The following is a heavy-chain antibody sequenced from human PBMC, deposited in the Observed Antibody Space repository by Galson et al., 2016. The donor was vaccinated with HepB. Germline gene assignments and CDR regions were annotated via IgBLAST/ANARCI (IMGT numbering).Heavy chain of an antibody. CDR2: IYYGGTT. D-gene: IGHD2-2*01. Sequence: TLSLTCTVSGGSISAYYWTWIRQSPGKGLEWIGCIYYGGTTHHNPSLKSRVTISVDTSKNQFSLRLNSVTAADTAVYYCALFGSSTSFAYWGQGALVTVSS. J-gene: IGHJ4*02. CDR1: GGSISAYY. V-gene: IGHV4-59*01. CDR3: ALFGSSTSFAY.